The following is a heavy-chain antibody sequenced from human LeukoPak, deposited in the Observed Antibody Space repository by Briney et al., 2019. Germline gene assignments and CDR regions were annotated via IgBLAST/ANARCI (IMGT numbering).Heavy chain of an antibody. D-gene: IGHD6-19*01. V-gene: IGHV3-21*01. J-gene: IGHJ5*02. CDR2: ITGSSSYT. Sequence: PGGSLRLSCAASGFTVSSSYMNWVRQAPGKGLEWVSSITGSSSYTYYADSVKGRFTISRDNAKNSLYLRMNSLRAEDTAVYYCARVAVAGTWWFDPWGQGTLVTVSS. CDR1: GFTVSSSY. CDR3: ARVAVAGTWWFDP.